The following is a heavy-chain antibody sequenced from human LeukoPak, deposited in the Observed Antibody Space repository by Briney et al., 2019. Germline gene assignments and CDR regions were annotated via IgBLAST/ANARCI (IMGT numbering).Heavy chain of an antibody. CDR3: VRGIGAPCSFYF. CDR2: ISRDGTIT. V-gene: IGHV3-74*01. J-gene: IGHJ3*01. CDR1: GFTFSSSW. Sequence: HAGGSLRLSCAASGFTFSSSWMHWVRQVPGKGLAWVSRISRDGTITDYADSVKGRFTISRDNAKNTLYLQMNSLRSDDTALFYCVRGIGAPCSFYFWGPGAMVAVSS. D-gene: IGHD1-26*01.